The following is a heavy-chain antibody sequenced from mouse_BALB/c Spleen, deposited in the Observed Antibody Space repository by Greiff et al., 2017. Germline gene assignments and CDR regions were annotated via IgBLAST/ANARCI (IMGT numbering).Heavy chain of an antibody. CDR3: ARSYDYFAY. J-gene: IGHJ3*01. V-gene: IGHV5-6-5*01. D-gene: IGHD2-4*01. CDR1: GFTFSSYA. Sequence: EVQLQESGGGLVKPGGSLKLSCAASGFTFSSYAMSWVRQTPEKRLEWVASISSGGSTYYPDSVKGRFTISRDNARNILYLQMSSLRSEDTAMYYCARSYDYFAYWGQGTLVTVSA. CDR2: ISSGGST.